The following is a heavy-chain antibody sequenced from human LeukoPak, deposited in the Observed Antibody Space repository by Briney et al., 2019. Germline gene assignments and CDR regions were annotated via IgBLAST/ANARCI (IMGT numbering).Heavy chain of an antibody. CDR2: IWTDGSKK. D-gene: IGHD1-26*01. V-gene: IGHV3-33*01. Sequence: PGKSLRLSCAASGFVFNNYGMHWVRQAPGKGLEWVAVIWTDGSKKSYADSVKGRFTFTRDNSRNMLYLQMGSLRADDTAVYYCARRSSGTSGLDYWGQGILVTVSS. CDR3: ARRSSGTSGLDY. J-gene: IGHJ4*02. CDR1: GFVFNNYG.